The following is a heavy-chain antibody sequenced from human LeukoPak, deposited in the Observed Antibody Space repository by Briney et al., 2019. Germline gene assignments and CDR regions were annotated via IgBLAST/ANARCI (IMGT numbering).Heavy chain of an antibody. V-gene: IGHV3-30*02. CDR3: ARRGLFDYDSSGADAFDV. CDR2: IRYDESNK. J-gene: IGHJ3*01. D-gene: IGHD3-22*01. CDR1: GFTFSSYG. Sequence: GGSLRLSCVTSGFTFSSYGMHWVRQAPGKGLEWVAFIRYDESNKYYADSVKGRFTIFRDNSKNTLYLQMNSLRAEDTAVYYCARRGLFDYDSSGADAFDVWGQGTLVTVSS.